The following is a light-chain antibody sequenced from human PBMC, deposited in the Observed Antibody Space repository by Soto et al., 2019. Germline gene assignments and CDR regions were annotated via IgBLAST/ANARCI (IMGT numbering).Light chain of an antibody. CDR3: QQANTFPLT. J-gene: IGKJ3*01. Sequence: DIQMTQSPSSVSASVGDRVTITCRACQGIHNWLAWYQQKPGKAPKLLISAVSSLQSGVPSRFSGSGFGTDFTLTISSLQPEDFATYYCQQANTFPLTFGPGTKVDIK. CDR1: QGIHNW. V-gene: IGKV1D-12*01. CDR2: AVS.